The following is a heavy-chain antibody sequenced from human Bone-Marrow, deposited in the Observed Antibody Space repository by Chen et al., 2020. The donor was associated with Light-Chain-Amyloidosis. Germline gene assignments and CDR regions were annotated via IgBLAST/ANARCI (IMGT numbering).Heavy chain of an antibody. J-gene: IGHJ6*03. CDR1: GGSISSYY. CDR2: IYTSGGT. CDR3: ARSSSSWYEEYYYYYYDMDV. V-gene: IGHV4-4*07. Sequence: QVQLQESGPGLVKPSETLSLTCTVSGGSISSYYWSWIRQPAGKGLEWIGRIYTSGGTNYNPTLKTRVTMSVDTSKNQCSLKLSSVTAADTAVYYCARSSSSWYEEYYYYYYDMDVWGKGTTVTVSS. D-gene: IGHD6-13*01.